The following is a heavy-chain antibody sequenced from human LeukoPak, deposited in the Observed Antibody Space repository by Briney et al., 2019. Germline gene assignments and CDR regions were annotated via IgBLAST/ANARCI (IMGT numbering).Heavy chain of an antibody. Sequence: SETLSLTCTVSGGFVSSSYYRGWIRQPPGKGLEWIGSICSGGNTCYNPSLKSRVTISADSSKNHFFLQLTSATAADTAVYFCAREGPWKSDCWGQGILVTVSS. D-gene: IGHD1-1*01. CDR3: AREGPWKSDC. J-gene: IGHJ4*02. V-gene: IGHV4-39*02. CDR1: GGFVSSSYY. CDR2: ICSGGNT.